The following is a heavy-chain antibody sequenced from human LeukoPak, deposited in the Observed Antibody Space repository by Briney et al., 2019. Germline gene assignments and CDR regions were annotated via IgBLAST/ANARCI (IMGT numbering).Heavy chain of an antibody. CDR1: GGSISSSNW. V-gene: IGHV4-4*02. Sequence: SETLSLTCAVSGGSISSSNWWSWVRQPPGKGLEWIGEIYHSGSTNYNPSLKSRVTISVDKSKNQFSLKLSPVTAADTAVYYCARDGLYSVSFDYWGQGTLVTVSS. CDR3: ARDGLYSVSFDY. D-gene: IGHD2-15*01. CDR2: IYHSGST. J-gene: IGHJ4*02.